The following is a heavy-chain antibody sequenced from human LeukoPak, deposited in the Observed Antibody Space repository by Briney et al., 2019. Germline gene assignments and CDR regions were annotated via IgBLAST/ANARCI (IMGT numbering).Heavy chain of an antibody. CDR3: ARDTNNGLDV. J-gene: IGHJ6*02. Sequence: GGSLRLSCAASGFTFNDYYINWIRQAPGKGLEWVSYISSSGLTTVYEDSVKGRFTITRDNAHNFMSLQMNSLRPEDTAVYYCARDTNNGLDVWGRGTTVTVSS. V-gene: IGHV3-11*01. D-gene: IGHD1-20*01. CDR1: GFTFNDYY. CDR2: ISSSGLTT.